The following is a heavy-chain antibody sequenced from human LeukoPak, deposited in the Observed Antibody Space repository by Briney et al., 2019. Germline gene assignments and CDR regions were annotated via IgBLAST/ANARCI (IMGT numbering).Heavy chain of an antibody. Sequence: GGSLRLSCAASGFTFSSYGMHWVRQAPGKGLHWVAVISYDGSNKYYADSVKGRFTISRDNSKNTLYLQMNSLRAEDTAVYYCAKVGPDCSGGSCYSGLDYWGQGTLVTVSS. D-gene: IGHD2-15*01. CDR1: GFTFSSYG. CDR2: ISYDGSNK. V-gene: IGHV3-30*18. J-gene: IGHJ4*02. CDR3: AKVGPDCSGGSCYSGLDY.